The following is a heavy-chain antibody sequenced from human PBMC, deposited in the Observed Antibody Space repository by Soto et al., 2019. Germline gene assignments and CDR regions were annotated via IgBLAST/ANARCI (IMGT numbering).Heavy chain of an antibody. CDR2: IRSKANSYST. D-gene: IGHD6-19*01. J-gene: IGHJ6*02. CDR1: GFAFSGSA. V-gene: IGHV3-73*01. Sequence: GGSLRLSCAASGFAFSGSAMHWVRQASGKGLEWVGRIRSKANSYSTAYAASVKGRFTISRDDSKNTAYLQMNSLKTEETDVYYCISHREKPSLVSSYYYYGMDVWGQGTTVTVSS. CDR3: ISHREKPSLVSSYYYYGMDV.